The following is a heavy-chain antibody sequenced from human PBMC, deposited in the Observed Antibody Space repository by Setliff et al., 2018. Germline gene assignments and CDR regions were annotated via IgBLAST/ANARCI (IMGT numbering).Heavy chain of an antibody. V-gene: IGHV1-69*05. CDR1: GGTFSSYG. Sequence: SVKVSCKASGGTFSSYGISWVRQAPGQGLEWMGGAIPIFGSTNYAQKFQDRVTIITDESTSTAYMELSSLRTEDTAAYYCAREGVDTRSSTDYRYYMDVWGKGTTVTVSS. D-gene: IGHD5-18*01. CDR3: AREGVDTRSSTDYRYYMDV. CDR2: AIPIFGST. J-gene: IGHJ6*03.